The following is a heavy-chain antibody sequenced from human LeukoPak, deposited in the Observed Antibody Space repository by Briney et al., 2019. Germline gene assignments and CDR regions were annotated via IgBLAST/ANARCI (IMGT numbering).Heavy chain of an antibody. J-gene: IGHJ6*02. CDR2: INPNSGGT. V-gene: IGHV1-2*02. CDR3: ASCRGSCYQYYYYYYGMDV. Sequence: ASVTVSCKASGYSFTGYYMHWVRQAPGQGLEWMGWINPNSGGTNYAQKFQGRVPMTRDTSISTAYMELSRLRSDDTAVYYCASCRGSCYQYYYYYYGMDVWGQGTTVTVSS. CDR1: GYSFTGYY. D-gene: IGHD2-15*01.